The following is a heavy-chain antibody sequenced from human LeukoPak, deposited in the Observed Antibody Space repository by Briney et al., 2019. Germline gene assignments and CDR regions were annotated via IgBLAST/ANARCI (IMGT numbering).Heavy chain of an antibody. CDR1: GFTFSSYS. J-gene: IGHJ6*02. CDR2: ISSSSSYI. V-gene: IGHV3-21*01. D-gene: IGHD3-10*01. Sequence: GGSLRLSCAASGFTFSSYSMNWVRQAPGKGLEWVSSISSSSSYIYYADSVKGRFTISRDNAKNSLYLQMNSLRAEDTAVYYCARDNDRYYGSGSAPYYYYGMDVWGQGTMVTVSS. CDR3: ARDNDRYYGSGSAPYYYYGMDV.